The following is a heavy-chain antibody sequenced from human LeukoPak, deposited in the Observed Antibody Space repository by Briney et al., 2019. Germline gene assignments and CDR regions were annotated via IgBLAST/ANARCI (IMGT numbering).Heavy chain of an antibody. CDR1: GFTFSSYW. CDR2: IKQDGSEK. Sequence: GGSLRLSYAASGFTFSSYWMSWVRQAPGKGLEWVANIKQDGSEKYYVDSVKGRFTISRDNAKSSLYLQMNSLRAEDTAVYYCARDAYAPVHYYYYYYMDVWGKGTTVTVSS. D-gene: IGHD2-2*01. CDR3: ARDAYAPVHYYYYYYMDV. J-gene: IGHJ6*03. V-gene: IGHV3-7*01.